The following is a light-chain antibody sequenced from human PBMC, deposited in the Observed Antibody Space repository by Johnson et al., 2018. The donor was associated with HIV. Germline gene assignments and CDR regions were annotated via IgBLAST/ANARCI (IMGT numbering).Light chain of an antibody. CDR2: KND. V-gene: IGLV1-51*02. Sequence: QSVLTQPPSVSAAPGQKVTISCSGSSSTIGNNFVSWYQVLPGTAPKLLIYKNDKRPSGIPDRFSGSKSGTSATLAITGLPTGAEADYYCGIWETSLSAGGVFGTGTKVTVL. CDR3: GIWETSLSAGGV. CDR1: SSTIGNNF. J-gene: IGLJ1*01.